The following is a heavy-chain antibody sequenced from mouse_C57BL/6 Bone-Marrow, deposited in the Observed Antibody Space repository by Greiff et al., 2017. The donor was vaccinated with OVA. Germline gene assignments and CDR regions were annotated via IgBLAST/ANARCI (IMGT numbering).Heavy chain of an antibody. CDR1: GYTFTSYG. Sequence: QVQLKQSGAELARPGASVKLSCKASGYTFTSYGISWVKQRTGQGLEWIGEIYPRSGNTYYNEKFKGKATLTADKSSSTAYMELRSLTSEDSAVYFCARRGDYDWDYYAMDYWGQGTSVTVSS. V-gene: IGHV1-81*01. CDR3: ARRGDYDWDYYAMDY. CDR2: IYPRSGNT. J-gene: IGHJ4*01. D-gene: IGHD2-4*01.